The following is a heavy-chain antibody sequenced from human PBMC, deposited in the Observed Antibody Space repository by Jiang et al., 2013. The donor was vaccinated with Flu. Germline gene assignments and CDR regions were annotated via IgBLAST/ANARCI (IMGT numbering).Heavy chain of an antibody. CDR1: GGTLSSYT. CDR2: IIPILGIA. CDR3: AKTHSTVTRWFDP. J-gene: IGHJ5*02. V-gene: IGHV1-69*02. Sequence: GAEVKKPGSSVKVSCKASGGTLSSYTISWVRQAPGQGLEWMGRIIPILGIANYAQKFQGRVTITADKSTSTAYMELSSLRSEDTAVYYCAKTHSTVTRWFDPWGQGTLVTVSS. D-gene: IGHD4-17*01.